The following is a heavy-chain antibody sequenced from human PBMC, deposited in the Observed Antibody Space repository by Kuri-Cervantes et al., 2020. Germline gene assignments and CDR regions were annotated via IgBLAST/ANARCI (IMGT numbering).Heavy chain of an antibody. J-gene: IGHJ4*02. CDR3: AKDHGSSWNYYYFDY. CDR2: ISYDGSNK. D-gene: IGHD6-13*01. V-gene: IGHV3-30-3*01. Sequence: GESLKISCAASGFTFSSYAMHWVRQAPGKGLEWVAVISYDGSNKYYADSVKGRFTISRDNSKNTLYLQMNSLRAEDTAVYYCAKDHGSSWNYYYFDYWGQGTLVTVSS. CDR1: GFTFSSYA.